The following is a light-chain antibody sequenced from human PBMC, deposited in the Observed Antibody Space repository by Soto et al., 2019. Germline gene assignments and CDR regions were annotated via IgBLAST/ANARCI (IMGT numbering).Light chain of an antibody. CDR3: QVWHSTNDHYV. V-gene: IGLV3-21*02. CDR1: NIGSKS. J-gene: IGLJ1*01. CDR2: DDS. Sequence: SYELTRPPSVSVAPGQTGKITCGGDNIGSKSVHWYHQKAGQAPVLVVFDDSDRPSGIPDRFSGSNSGNTATLTISRVEVGDEADYYCQVWHSTNDHYVFGTGTKV.